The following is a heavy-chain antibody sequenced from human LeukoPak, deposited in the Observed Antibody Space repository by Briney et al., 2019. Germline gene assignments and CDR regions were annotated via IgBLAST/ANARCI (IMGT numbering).Heavy chain of an antibody. CDR3: AKDIYDSSGYYRDHDAFDI. CDR1: GFTFSSYW. CDR2: MNIDGSEK. Sequence: GGSLRLSCAASGFTFSSYWMGWVRQAPGKRLEWVANMNIDGSEKYYADSVKGRFTISRDNSKNTLYLQMNSLRAEDTAVYYCAKDIYDSSGYYRDHDAFDIWGQGTMVTVSS. V-gene: IGHV3-7*03. J-gene: IGHJ3*02. D-gene: IGHD3-22*01.